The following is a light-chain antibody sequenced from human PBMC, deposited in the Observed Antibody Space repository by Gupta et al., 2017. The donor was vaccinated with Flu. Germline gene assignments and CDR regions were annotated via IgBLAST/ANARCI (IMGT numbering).Light chain of an antibody. CDR1: SSNIGSNA. J-gene: IGLJ3*02. V-gene: IGLV1-44*01. CDR3: AAWDDSLNCQV. CDR2: NND. Sequence: QSVLTQPPSASEPPGQRVTVSCSGSSSNIGSNAVNWYQQLPGTAPKLLIYNNDQRSSGVPERFSGSKSGTSASLAISGLQSEDEADYYCAAWDDSLNCQVFGGGTKLTVL.